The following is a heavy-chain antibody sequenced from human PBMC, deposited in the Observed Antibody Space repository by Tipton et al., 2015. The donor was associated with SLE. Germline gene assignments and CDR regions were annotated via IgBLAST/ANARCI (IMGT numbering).Heavy chain of an antibody. CDR2: IKQDGSET. J-gene: IGHJ4*02. D-gene: IGHD2-2*01. CDR3: VRVAICGSTSCAYFDN. Sequence: GSLRLSCAASGFTFSSHWMSWVRQAPGKGLEWVAHIKQDGSETYCVDSVKGRCTVSRDNTKESLYLQMNSLRDEDTAVYYCVRVAICGSTSCAYFDNWGQGTLVTVSS. CDR1: GFTFSSHW. V-gene: IGHV3-7*04.